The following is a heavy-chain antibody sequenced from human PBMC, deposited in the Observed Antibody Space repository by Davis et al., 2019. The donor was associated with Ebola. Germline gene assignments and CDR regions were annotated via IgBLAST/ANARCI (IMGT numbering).Heavy chain of an antibody. CDR2: ISSSSSTI. V-gene: IGHV3-11*04. CDR3: ARDRANWNLPFDY. D-gene: IGHD1-1*01. CDR1: GGSFSGYY. Sequence: LSLTCAVYGGSFSGYYWSWIRQPPGKGLEWVSYISSSSSTIYYADSVKGRFTISRDNAKNSLYLQMNSLRDEDTAVYYCARDRANWNLPFDYWGQGTLVTVSS. J-gene: IGHJ4*02.